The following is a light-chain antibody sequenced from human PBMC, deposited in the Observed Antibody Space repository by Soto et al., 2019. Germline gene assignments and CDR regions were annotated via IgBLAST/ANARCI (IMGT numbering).Light chain of an antibody. CDR2: DAS. CDR3: QQYSHLIP. Sequence: DIQMTEALGALSITIEDRVTITCQASQDISNYLNWYQQKLGKAPKLLIYDASNLETGVPSRFSGSGSGIDFNFAIRSLQPEDIATYSCQQYSHLIPSGPGTRLEIK. V-gene: IGKV1-33*01. CDR1: QDISNY. J-gene: IGKJ5*01.